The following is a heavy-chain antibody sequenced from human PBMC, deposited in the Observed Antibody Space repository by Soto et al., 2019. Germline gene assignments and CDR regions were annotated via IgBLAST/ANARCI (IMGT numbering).Heavy chain of an antibody. CDR3: AIARVTIDY. Sequence: PGGSLRLSCAASGFSFSSYGMHWVRQAPGKGLEWVAMISYDGTDEYYADSVKGRFTISRDNSKNAVYLQMNSLRAEDTAVYYCAIARVTIDYWGQGTLVTVAS. CDR1: GFSFSSYG. V-gene: IGHV3-30*03. D-gene: IGHD3-10*01. J-gene: IGHJ4*02. CDR2: ISYDGTDE.